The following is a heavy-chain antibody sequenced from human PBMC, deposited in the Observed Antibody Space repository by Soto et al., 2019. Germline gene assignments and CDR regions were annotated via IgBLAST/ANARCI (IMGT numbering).Heavy chain of an antibody. J-gene: IGHJ6*04. V-gene: IGHV5-10-1*01. CDR2: IDPSDAYT. D-gene: IGHD4-17*01. CDR1: GYSFTRDW. Sequence: GEALKISYKGSGYSFTRDWISWVRQMPGKILEWMGRIDPSDAYTNYSPSFQGHVTISADKSISTAYLQWSSRKASDSAMYYCGRNGRENDCGVSHGMDVWGKGTTVHVSS. CDR3: GRNGRENDCGVSHGMDV.